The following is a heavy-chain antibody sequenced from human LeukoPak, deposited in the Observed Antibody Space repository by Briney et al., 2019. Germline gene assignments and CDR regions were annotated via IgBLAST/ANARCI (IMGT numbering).Heavy chain of an antibody. CDR1: GGSFSGYY. CDR2: INHSGST. Sequence: TPSETLSLTCAVYGGSFSGYYWSWIRQPPGKGLEWIGEINHSGSTNYNPSLKSRVTISVDTSKNQFSLKLSSVTAADTAVYYCARLCCGPLGYWGQGTLVTVSS. CDR3: ARLCCGPLGY. V-gene: IGHV4-34*01. J-gene: IGHJ4*02. D-gene: IGHD2-21*01.